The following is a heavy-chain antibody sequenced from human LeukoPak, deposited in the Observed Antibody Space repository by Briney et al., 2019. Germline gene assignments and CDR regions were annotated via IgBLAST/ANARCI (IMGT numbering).Heavy chain of an antibody. CDR3: ARDRDSSGYYYYYYGMDV. CDR2: IRQDGSEK. J-gene: IGHJ6*02. D-gene: IGHD3-22*01. V-gene: IGHV3-7*01. CDR1: GFTFDNYW. Sequence: GGSLRLSCAASGFTFDNYWMTWVRQAPGKGLEWVANIRQDGSEKYYVDSVKGRFTISRDNTKNSLYLQMNSLRAEDTAVYYCARDRDSSGYYYYYYGMDVWGQGTTVTVSS.